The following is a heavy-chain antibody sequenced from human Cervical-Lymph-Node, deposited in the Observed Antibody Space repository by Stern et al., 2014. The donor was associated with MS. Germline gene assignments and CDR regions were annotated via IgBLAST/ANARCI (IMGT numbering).Heavy chain of an antibody. Sequence: QVQLVQSGGGVVQPGRSLRLSCAASGFIFSNYAMHWVRQAPGEGLEWVAAISDDGSNKYYADFLKGRFTISRDKSKNTLYLEMNGLRADDTATYYCVREKRGDSLDSWVQGTLVTVSS. J-gene: IGHJ4*02. V-gene: IGHV3-30-3*01. CDR3: VREKRGDSLDS. CDR1: GFIFSNYA. CDR2: ISDDGSNK. D-gene: IGHD4-17*01.